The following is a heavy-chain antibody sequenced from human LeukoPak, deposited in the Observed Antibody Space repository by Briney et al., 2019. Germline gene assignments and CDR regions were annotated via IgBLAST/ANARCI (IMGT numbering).Heavy chain of an antibody. Sequence: SGPTLVKPTQTLTLTCTFSGFSLSTTGVGVGWIRQPPGKALEWLAGIYWNDGKRYSPSLKSRLTITKDTSKNQVVLTMTNMDPVDSATYYCAHRREGLNADFGAYFDFWGQGTLVTVSS. CDR3: AHRREGLNADFGAYFDF. J-gene: IGHJ4*02. V-gene: IGHV2-5*01. CDR2: IYWNDGK. CDR1: GFSLSTTGVG. D-gene: IGHD4-17*01.